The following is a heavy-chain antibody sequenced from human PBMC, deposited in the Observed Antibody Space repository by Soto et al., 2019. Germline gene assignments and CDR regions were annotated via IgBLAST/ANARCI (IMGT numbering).Heavy chain of an antibody. CDR2: ISYDGSDK. CDR3: ARVLGGVPNFDF. J-gene: IGHJ4*02. D-gene: IGHD2-8*02. CDR1: GFTVSSYG. V-gene: IGHV3-30-3*01. Sequence: QVQLVESGGGVVQPGRSLRLSCAASGFTVSSYGLHWVRQPPGKGLEWLAFISYDGSDKFYADSVKGRFTISRDSSKNTLYLQLNSLRAEDTAVYYCARVLGGVPNFDFWVQGTLVTVSS.